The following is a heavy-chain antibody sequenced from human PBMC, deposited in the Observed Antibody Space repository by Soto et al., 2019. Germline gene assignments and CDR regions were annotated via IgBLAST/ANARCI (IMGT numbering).Heavy chain of an antibody. D-gene: IGHD5-18*01. CDR2: IYPDDSKT. V-gene: IGHV5-51*01. J-gene: IGHJ4*01. Sequence: GESLKISCKGIGYDFFGYWIGWVRQTPVKGLEWVGIIYPDDSKTRYSPSFQGQVTFSADKSISTAYLQGSSLGASDTAMYFWAGFGGASLSDSSVEVGGQGTQLT. CDR3: AGFGGASLSDSSVEV. CDR1: GYDFFGYW.